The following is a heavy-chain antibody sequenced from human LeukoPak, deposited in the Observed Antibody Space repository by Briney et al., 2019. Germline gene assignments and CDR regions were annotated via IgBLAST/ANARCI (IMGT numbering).Heavy chain of an antibody. CDR1: GNSFGDYY. J-gene: IGHJ5*02. CDR2: IYTSGST. D-gene: IGHD6-13*01. V-gene: IGHV4-4*07. Sequence: SSETLSLTCTVSGNSFGDYYWSWIRQPAGKGLEWIGRIYTSGSTTYNPSLKSRVTMSVDKSKNQFSLKLSSVTAADTAVYYCAREGGIAAAGTGAVRGFDPWGQGTLVTVSS. CDR3: AREGGIAAAGTGAVRGFDP.